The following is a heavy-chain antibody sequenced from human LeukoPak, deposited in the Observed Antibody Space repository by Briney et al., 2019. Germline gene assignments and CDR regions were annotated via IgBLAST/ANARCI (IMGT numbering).Heavy chain of an antibody. CDR3: ARGGTFYPSIDY. D-gene: IGHD1-26*01. V-gene: IGHV1-18*01. J-gene: IGHJ4*02. Sequence: ASVKVSCKAPGYTFTTSYINWVRQAPGQGLEWMGWVSAYNGKTSYAQRFQGRVTMTTDSSTSTAYMDLASLRSDDTAVYYCARGGTFYPSIDYWGQGTLVTVSS. CDR1: GYTFTTSY. CDR2: VSAYNGKT.